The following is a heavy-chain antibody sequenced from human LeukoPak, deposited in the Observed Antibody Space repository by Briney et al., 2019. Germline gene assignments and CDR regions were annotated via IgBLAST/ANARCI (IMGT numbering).Heavy chain of an antibody. CDR2: INHSGST. Sequence: PSETLSLTCAVYGGSFSGYYWSWIRQPPGKGLEWIGEINHSGSTNYNPSLKSRVTISVDTSKNQFSLKLSSVTAADTAVYYCARPLRHYGSGSYDAFDIWGQGTMVTVSS. CDR3: ARPLRHYGSGSYDAFDI. D-gene: IGHD3-10*01. V-gene: IGHV4-34*01. J-gene: IGHJ3*02. CDR1: GGSFSGYY.